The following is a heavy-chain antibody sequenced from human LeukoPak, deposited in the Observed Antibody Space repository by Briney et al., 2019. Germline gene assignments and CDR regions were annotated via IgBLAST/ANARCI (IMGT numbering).Heavy chain of an antibody. J-gene: IGHJ5*02. Sequence: SETLSLTCTVSGGSISGYYWSWIRQPAGKGLEWIGRIYTSGSPNYNPSLKSRVTMSVDTSKNQFSMKLNSVSAADTAVYYCARGVPEGSGLGFDPWGQGTLVTVSS. D-gene: IGHD3-10*01. V-gene: IGHV4-4*07. CDR2: IYTSGSP. CDR3: ARGVPEGSGLGFDP. CDR1: GGSISGYY.